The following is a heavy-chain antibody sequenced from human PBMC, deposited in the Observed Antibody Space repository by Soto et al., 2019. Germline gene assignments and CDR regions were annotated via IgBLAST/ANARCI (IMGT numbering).Heavy chain of an antibody. CDR3: ARGCRYCSVRWFDP. D-gene: IGHD2-15*01. CDR1: GGSFSGYY. Sequence: QVQLQQWGAGLLKPSETLSLTCAVYGGSFSGYYWSWIRQPPGKGLEWIGEINHSGSINYNPSLKSRVTISVDTSKNQFSLKLSSVTAADTAVYYCARGCRYCSVRWFDPWGQGTLVTVSS. CDR2: INHSGSI. J-gene: IGHJ5*02. V-gene: IGHV4-34*01.